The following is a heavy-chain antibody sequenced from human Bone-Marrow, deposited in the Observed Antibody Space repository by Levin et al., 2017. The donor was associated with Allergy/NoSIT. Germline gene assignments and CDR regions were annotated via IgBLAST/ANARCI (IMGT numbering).Heavy chain of an antibody. CDR3: ARAEQLIENDDRYNYYYGMDV. J-gene: IGHJ6*02. V-gene: IGHV3-48*04. CDR1: GFTFRTYS. CDR2: ISSGSRTI. D-gene: IGHD6-6*01. Sequence: PGGSLRLSCVASGFTFRTYSMKWVRQAPGKGLECISYISSGSRTIYYADSVKGRFTISRDNARSSLYLQMNSLRAEDTAVYYCARAEQLIENDDRYNYYYGMDVWGQGTTVTVSS.